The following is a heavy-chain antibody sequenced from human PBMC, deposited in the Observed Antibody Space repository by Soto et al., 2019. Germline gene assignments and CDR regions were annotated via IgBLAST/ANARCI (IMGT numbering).Heavy chain of an antibody. CDR3: ARDARNNWNDYYYYGMDV. V-gene: IGHV1-69*13. J-gene: IGHJ6*02. Sequence: ASVKVSCKASGGTFSSYAISWVRQAPGQGLEWMGGIIPIFGTANYAQKFQGRVTITADESTSTAYMELSSLRSEDTAVYYCARDARNNWNDYYYYGMDVWGQGTTVTVSS. CDR1: GGTFSSYA. D-gene: IGHD1-20*01. CDR2: IIPIFGTA.